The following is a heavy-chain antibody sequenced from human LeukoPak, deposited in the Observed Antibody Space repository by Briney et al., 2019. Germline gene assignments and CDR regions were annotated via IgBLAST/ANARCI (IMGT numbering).Heavy chain of an antibody. Sequence: ASVKVSCKASGYTFTSYGISWVRQAPGQGLEWMGWISAYNGNTNYAQKPQGRVTMTTDTSTSTAYMELRSLRSDDTAVYYCARESALGYGDYVGYFDYWGQGTLVTVSS. CDR1: GYTFTSYG. D-gene: IGHD4-17*01. CDR3: ARESALGYGDYVGYFDY. V-gene: IGHV1-18*01. CDR2: ISAYNGNT. J-gene: IGHJ4*02.